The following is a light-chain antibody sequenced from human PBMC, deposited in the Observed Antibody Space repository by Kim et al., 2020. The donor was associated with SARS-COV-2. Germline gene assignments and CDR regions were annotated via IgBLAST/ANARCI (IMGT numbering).Light chain of an antibody. CDR3: DSRDTNNNPI. V-gene: IGLV3-19*01. Sequence: VALGETVRITCQGDSLRKHYATWYQQKPGQAPRLVLYGQDKRPSGIPDRFSGSTSGITASLTITGAQAEDEADYYCDSRDTNNNPIFGGGTKVTVL. CDR2: GQD. CDR1: SLRKHY. J-gene: IGLJ2*01.